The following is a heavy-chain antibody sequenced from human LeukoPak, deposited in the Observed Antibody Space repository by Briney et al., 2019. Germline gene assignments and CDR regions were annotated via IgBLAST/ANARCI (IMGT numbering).Heavy chain of an antibody. CDR2: ISGSGGST. CDR1: GFTFSSYA. V-gene: IGHV3-23*01. J-gene: IGHJ6*02. D-gene: IGHD6-19*01. Sequence: PGGSLRLSCAASGFTFSSYAMSWVRQAPGKGLEWVSAISGSGGSTYYADSVMGRFTISRDNSKNTLYLQMNSLRAEDTAVYYCARDRVLIQQWLEGSYYGMDVWGQGTTVTVSS. CDR3: ARDRVLIQQWLEGSYYGMDV.